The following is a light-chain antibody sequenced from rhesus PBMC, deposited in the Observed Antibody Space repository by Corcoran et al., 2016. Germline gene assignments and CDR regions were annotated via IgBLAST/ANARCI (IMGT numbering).Light chain of an antibody. CDR3: QHAYGTPYS. CDR1: ENVNNY. V-gene: IGKV1-74*01. Sequence: DIQMTQSPSSLSASVGDRVTITCRASENVNNYLNWYQQKPGKAPKLLIYKASTLQSGVPSRFSGSGSGTDETFTFSSLQPEDVATYYCQHAYGTPYSFGQVTKVEIK. CDR2: KAS. J-gene: IGKJ2*01.